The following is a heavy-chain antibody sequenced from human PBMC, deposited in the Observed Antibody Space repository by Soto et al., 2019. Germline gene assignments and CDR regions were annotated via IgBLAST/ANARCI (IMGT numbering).Heavy chain of an antibody. D-gene: IGHD3-10*01. Sequence: ASVKVSCKASGHTFTSYYMHWVRQAPGQGLEWMGIINPSGGSTSYAQKFQGRVTMTRDTSTSTVYMELSSLRSEDTAVYYCAREGADEVPICFGELSTDVGPQPGAETKYGMDVWGQGTTVTVSS. V-gene: IGHV1-46*01. CDR2: INPSGGST. CDR1: GHTFTSYY. J-gene: IGHJ6*02. CDR3: AREGADEVPICFGELSTDVGPQPGAETKYGMDV.